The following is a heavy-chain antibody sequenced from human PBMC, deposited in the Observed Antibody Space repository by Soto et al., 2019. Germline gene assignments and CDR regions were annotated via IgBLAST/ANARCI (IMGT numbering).Heavy chain of an antibody. J-gene: IGHJ1*01. V-gene: IGHV1-69*01. CDR2: IIPIFGTA. Sequence: QVQLVQSGAEVKKPGSSVKVSCKASGGTFSSYAISWVRQAPGQGLEWMGGIIPIFGTANYAQKFQGRVTITADESTNTAYMELSSLRSEDTAVYCCARDGRSYDFWSGYPDAEYFQHWGQGTLVTVSS. D-gene: IGHD3-3*01. CDR1: GGTFSSYA. CDR3: ARDGRSYDFWSGYPDAEYFQH.